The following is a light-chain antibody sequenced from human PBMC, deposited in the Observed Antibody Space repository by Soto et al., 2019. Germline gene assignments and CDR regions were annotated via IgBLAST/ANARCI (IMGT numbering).Light chain of an antibody. CDR3: QQYGSSPWT. J-gene: IGKJ1*01. V-gene: IGKV3-20*01. Sequence: EIVLTQSPGTLSLSPGARATLSCRASQSVSRNFLAWYRQKPGQAARLLIYGASNRATDTPDRFSGSGSGADFSLTISRLEPEDFAVYYCQQYGSSPWTFGQGTKVEIK. CDR2: GAS. CDR1: QSVSRNF.